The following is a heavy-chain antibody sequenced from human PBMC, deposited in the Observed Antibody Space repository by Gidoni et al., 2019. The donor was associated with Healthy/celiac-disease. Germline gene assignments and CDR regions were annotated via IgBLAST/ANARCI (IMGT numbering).Heavy chain of an antibody. D-gene: IGHD3-10*01. J-gene: IGHJ5*02. V-gene: IGHV3-73*02. Sequence: EVQLVESGGGLVQPGGSLQLSCAASGFTFSGSAMHWVRQASGKGLEWVGRIRSKANSDATAYAASVKGRFTISRDDSKNTAYLQMNSLKTEDTAVYYCTRQRTMVRGVMWWFDPWGQGTLVTVSS. CDR1: GFTFSGSA. CDR3: TRQRTMVRGVMWWFDP. CDR2: IRSKANSDAT.